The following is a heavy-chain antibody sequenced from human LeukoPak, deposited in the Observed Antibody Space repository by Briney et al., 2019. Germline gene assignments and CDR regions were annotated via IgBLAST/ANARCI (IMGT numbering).Heavy chain of an antibody. D-gene: IGHD3-10*01. CDR3: ARHRYYYGSGSYPDY. Sequence: SETLSLTCTVSDDSISDYYWSWIRQPPGKGLEWIGYIYYSGSTYYNPSLKSRVTISVDTSKTQFTLKLSSVTAADTAVYYCARHRYYYGSGSYPDYWGQGTLVTVSS. CDR1: DDSISDYY. V-gene: IGHV4-59*04. J-gene: IGHJ4*02. CDR2: IYYSGST.